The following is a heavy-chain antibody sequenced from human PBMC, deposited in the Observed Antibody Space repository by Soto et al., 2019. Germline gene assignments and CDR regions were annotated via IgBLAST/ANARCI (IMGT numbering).Heavy chain of an antibody. Sequence: GASVKVSCKASGYTFTSYYMHWVRQAPGQGLEWMGIINPSGSSTSYAQKFQGRVTMTRDTSTSTVYMELSSLRSEDTAVYYCARGLLNYYDSSGYYHHDAFDIWGQGTMVTVSS. CDR2: INPSGSST. CDR1: GYTFTSYY. V-gene: IGHV1-46*01. D-gene: IGHD3-22*01. CDR3: ARGLLNYYDSSGYYHHDAFDI. J-gene: IGHJ3*02.